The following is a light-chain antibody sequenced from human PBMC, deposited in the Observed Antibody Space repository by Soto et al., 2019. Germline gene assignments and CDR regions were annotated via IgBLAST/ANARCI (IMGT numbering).Light chain of an antibody. CDR1: QGINNF. CDR2: GAS. CDR3: QKYDMEPPGT. V-gene: IGKV1-27*01. J-gene: IGKJ1*01. Sequence: DIQMTQSPSSLSASVGDRVTITCRASQGINNFLAWYQQRPGKVPKLLIFGASTLQSGVSYRFSGSGSGTDFSLTISNLQPEDIASYYSQKYDMEPPGTFGQGTKVEIK.